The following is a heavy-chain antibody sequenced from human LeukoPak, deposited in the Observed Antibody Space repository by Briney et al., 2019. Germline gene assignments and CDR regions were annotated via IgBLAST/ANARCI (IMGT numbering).Heavy chain of an antibody. J-gene: IGHJ4*02. V-gene: IGHV3-30-3*01. CDR1: GFTFSSYA. D-gene: IGHD3-22*01. Sequence: PGRSLRLSCAASGFTFSSYAMHWVRQAPGKGLEWVAVISYDGSNKYYADSVKGRFTISRDNSKNTLYLQMNSLRAEDTAVYYCARSGGDYHDSISGLLLYFDYWGQGTLVTVSS. CDR3: ARSGGDYHDSISGLLLYFDY. CDR2: ISYDGSNK.